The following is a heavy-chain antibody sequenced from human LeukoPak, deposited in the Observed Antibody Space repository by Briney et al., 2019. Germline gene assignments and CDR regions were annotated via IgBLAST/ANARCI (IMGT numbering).Heavy chain of an antibody. CDR3: AKSRDGYNYIDY. D-gene: IGHD5-24*01. Sequence: RPGGSLRLSCAASGFTFSSYDMHWVRQATGQGLGWVSAIGTVGDTYYADSVKGRFIISRDSAKNSLYLQMNSLRAGDTAVYYCAKSRDGYNYIDYWRQGTLVTVSS. CDR2: IGTVGDT. J-gene: IGHJ4*02. CDR1: GFTFSSYD. V-gene: IGHV3-13*01.